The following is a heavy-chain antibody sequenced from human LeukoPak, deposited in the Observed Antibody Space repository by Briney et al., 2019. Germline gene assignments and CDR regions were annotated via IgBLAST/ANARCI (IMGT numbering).Heavy chain of an antibody. J-gene: IGHJ4*02. Sequence: SETLSLTCTVSGGSISSGGYYWSWIRQPPGKGLEWIGYIYHSGSTYYNPSLKSRVTISVDRSKNQFSLKLSSVTAADTAVYYCARETSVFEYSSSYLPLGFDYWGQGTLVTVSS. D-gene: IGHD6-6*01. CDR2: IYHSGST. V-gene: IGHV4-30-2*01. CDR1: GGSISSGGYY. CDR3: ARETSVFEYSSSYLPLGFDY.